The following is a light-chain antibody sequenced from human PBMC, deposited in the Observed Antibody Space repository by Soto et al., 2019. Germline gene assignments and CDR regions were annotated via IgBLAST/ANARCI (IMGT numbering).Light chain of an antibody. CDR2: NVY. V-gene: IGLV2-14*03. Sequence: QSALTQPASVSGSPGQSITISCTGTSSDVGAYNFVSWHQQHPGKAPKLMIYNVYDRPSGISYRFSGSKSGNTASLTISGLQGEDEADYYCSAYTASRTHVFGTGTKVTVL. J-gene: IGLJ1*01. CDR1: SSDVGAYNF. CDR3: SAYTASRTHV.